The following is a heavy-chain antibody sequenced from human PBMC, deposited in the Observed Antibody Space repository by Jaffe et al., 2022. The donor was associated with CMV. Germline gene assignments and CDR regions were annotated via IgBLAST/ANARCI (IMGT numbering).Heavy chain of an antibody. CDR3: ARDKNKDLWYYYDSGKAYFDY. CDR2: INPSGGST. J-gene: IGHJ4*02. Sequence: QVQLVQSGAEVKKPGASVKVSCKASGYTFTSYYMHWVRQAPGQGLEWMGIINPSGGSTSYAQKFQGRVTMTRDTSTSTVYMELSSLRSEDTAVYYCARDKNKDLWYYYDSGKAYFDYWGQGTLVTVSS. D-gene: IGHD3-22*01. CDR1: GYTFTSYY. V-gene: IGHV1-46*01.